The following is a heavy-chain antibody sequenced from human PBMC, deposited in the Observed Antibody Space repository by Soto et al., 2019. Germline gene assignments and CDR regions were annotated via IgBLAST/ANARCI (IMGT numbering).Heavy chain of an antibody. D-gene: IGHD3-3*01. Sequence: EVQLVESGGGLVKPGGSLRLSCAASGFTFSSYSMNWVRQAPGKGLEWVSSISSSSSYIYYADSVKGRFTISRDNAKKSLYLQMNSLRAEDTAVYYCARDSSYYDFWSPSNPNGYYMDVWGKGTTVTGSS. V-gene: IGHV3-21*01. CDR2: ISSSSSYI. CDR3: ARDSSYYDFWSPSNPNGYYMDV. J-gene: IGHJ6*03. CDR1: GFTFSSYS.